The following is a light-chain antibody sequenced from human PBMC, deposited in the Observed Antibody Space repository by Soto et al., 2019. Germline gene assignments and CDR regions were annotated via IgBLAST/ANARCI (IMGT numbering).Light chain of an antibody. CDR1: NSNIGSNR. J-gene: IGLJ3*02. V-gene: IGLV1-44*01. Sequence: QSVLTQPPSVSGTPGQRVTISCSGSNSNIGSNRVKWFRQLPGMAPTSLIYANDQRPSGVPARFSGSRSGTSASLAISGLQSEDEADYYCATWDGSLNGVVFGGGTKVTVL. CDR3: ATWDGSLNGVV. CDR2: AND.